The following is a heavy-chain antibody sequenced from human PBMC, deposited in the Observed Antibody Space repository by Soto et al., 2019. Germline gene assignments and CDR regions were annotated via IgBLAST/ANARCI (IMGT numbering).Heavy chain of an antibody. V-gene: IGHV3-48*01. CDR2: ISSSGSTI. CDR1: GFTFGSYN. J-gene: IGHJ6*02. Sequence: GGSLRLSCAASGFTFGSYNMNWVGQAPGKGLEWVSYISSSGSTIYYADSVKGRFTISRDNAKNSLYLQMNSLRAEDTAVYYCAKGRSYYYYYGVDVWGQGTTVTVSS. CDR3: AKGRSYYYYYGVDV.